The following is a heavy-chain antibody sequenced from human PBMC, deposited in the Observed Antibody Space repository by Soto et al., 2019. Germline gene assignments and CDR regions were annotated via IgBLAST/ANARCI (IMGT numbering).Heavy chain of an antibody. Sequence: SETLSLTCAVSGVSIHNSHSFCFCMGQPPGKGLEFIGSVYYSGGANYNPSLKSRVTVSIDTSNNQFSLRVNSVTAADTAVYYCGRVVEGATRHTDFDSWGQGILVTVSS. CDR2: VYYSGGA. D-gene: IGHD2-15*01. CDR3: GRVVEGATRHTDFDS. CDR1: GVSIHNSHSF. V-gene: IGHV4-39*01. J-gene: IGHJ5*01.